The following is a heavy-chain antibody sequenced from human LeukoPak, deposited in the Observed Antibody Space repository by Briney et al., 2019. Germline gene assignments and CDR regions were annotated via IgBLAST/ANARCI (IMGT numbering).Heavy chain of an antibody. CDR1: GDSVSRPY. J-gene: IGHJ4*02. D-gene: IGHD2-15*01. V-gene: IGHV4-59*02. CDR3: TKNAGRGRSNDF. Sequence: PSETLSLTCSVSGDSVSRPYWSWIRQPPGRGLECMGYIQSSGIINYNPSLQGRVTIALDTCKNQISLSLSSVSAADTAIYYCTKNAGRGRSNDFWGQGTLVTVSS. CDR2: IQSSGII.